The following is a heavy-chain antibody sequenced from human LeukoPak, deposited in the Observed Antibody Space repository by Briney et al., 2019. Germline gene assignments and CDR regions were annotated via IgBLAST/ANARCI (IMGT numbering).Heavy chain of an antibody. D-gene: IGHD5-18*01. CDR3: AKVEGDTAMAVDY. CDR2: ISYDGSNK. Sequence: PGMSLRLSCAASGFTFSKYGMHWVRQAPGKGLEWVAVISYDGSNKYYADSVKGRFTISRDNSKNTLSLQMNSLRTEDTAVYYCAKVEGDTAMAVDYWGQGTLVTVSS. J-gene: IGHJ4*02. V-gene: IGHV3-30*18. CDR1: GFTFSKYG.